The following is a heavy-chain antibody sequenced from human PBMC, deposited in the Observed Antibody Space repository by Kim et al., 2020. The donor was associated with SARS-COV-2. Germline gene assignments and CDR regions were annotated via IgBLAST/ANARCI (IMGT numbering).Heavy chain of an antibody. V-gene: IGHV1-8*01. CDR1: GYTFTSYD. Sequence: ASVKVSCKASGYTFTSYDINWVRQATGQGLEWMGWMNPNSGNTGYAQKFQGRVTMTRNTSISTAYMELSSLRSEDTAVYYCARGREVHCSGGSCYYYYGMNVCGQRTTVTVSS. CDR2: MNPNSGNT. CDR3: ARGREVHCSGGSCYYYYGMNV. D-gene: IGHD2-15*01. J-gene: IGHJ6*02.